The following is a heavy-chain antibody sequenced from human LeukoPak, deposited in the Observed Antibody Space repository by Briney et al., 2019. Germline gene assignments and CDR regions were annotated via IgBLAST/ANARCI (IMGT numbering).Heavy chain of an antibody. CDR1: GGSISSYY. Sequence: SETLSLTCTVSGGSISSYYWSWIRQPPGKGLEWIGYIYYSGSTNYNPSLKSRVTISVDTSKNQFSLKLSSVTAADTAVYHCARVPFYGDYAFDYWGQGTLVTVSS. J-gene: IGHJ4*02. CDR3: ARVPFYGDYAFDY. D-gene: IGHD4-17*01. V-gene: IGHV4-59*08. CDR2: IYYSGST.